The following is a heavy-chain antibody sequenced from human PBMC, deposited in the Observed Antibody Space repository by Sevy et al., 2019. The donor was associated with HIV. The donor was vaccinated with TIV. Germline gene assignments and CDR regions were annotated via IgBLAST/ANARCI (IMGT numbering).Heavy chain of an antibody. J-gene: IGHJ4*02. CDR2: IHPSGGRT. D-gene: IGHD3-22*01. CDR1: GYTFTNYY. Sequence: ASLKVSCKASGYTFTNYYLHWVRQAPGQGLEWMGIIHPSGGRTSYAQKFQGRVTMTSDTSTTTVYMDLSSLRSEDTAVYYCARGNYYDNSGFPLYYLDYWGRGTPVTVSS. V-gene: IGHV1-46*01. CDR3: ARGNYYDNSGFPLYYLDY.